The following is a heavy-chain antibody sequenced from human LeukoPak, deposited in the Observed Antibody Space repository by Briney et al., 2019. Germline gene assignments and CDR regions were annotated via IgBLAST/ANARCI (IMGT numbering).Heavy chain of an antibody. D-gene: IGHD2/OR15-2a*01. CDR3: ARQTLADAFDV. V-gene: IGHV4-39*01. Sequence: SETLSLTCSVSGDSISNSDYYWGWIRQPPGKGLEWIGNIFYSGSTHYSPSLKSRVTISIDTSKNKFSLELTSVIAADTAVYYCARQTLADAFDVWGLGTMVTGSS. CDR2: IFYSGST. J-gene: IGHJ3*01. CDR1: GDSISNSDYY.